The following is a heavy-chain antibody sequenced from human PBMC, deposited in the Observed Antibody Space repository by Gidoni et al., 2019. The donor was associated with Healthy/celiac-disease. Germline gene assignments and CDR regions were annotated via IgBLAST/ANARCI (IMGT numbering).Heavy chain of an antibody. CDR3: AKDWYYYDSSGYRE. CDR2: ISGSGGST. CDR1: GFTFRSYA. Sequence: EVQLLESGGGLVQPVGSLRLSCAASGFTFRSYAMSWVRQAPGKGLEWVSAISGSGGSTYYADSVKGRFTISRDNSKNTLYLQMNSLRAEDTAVYYCAKDWYYYDSSGYREWGQGTLVTVSS. D-gene: IGHD3-22*01. V-gene: IGHV3-23*01. J-gene: IGHJ4*02.